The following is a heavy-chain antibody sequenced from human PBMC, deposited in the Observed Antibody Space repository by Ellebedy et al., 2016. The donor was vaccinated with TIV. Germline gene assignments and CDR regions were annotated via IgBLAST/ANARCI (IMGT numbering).Heavy chain of an antibody. CDR1: GFTFSNYS. CDR3: SRVIAAVMY. D-gene: IGHD6-13*01. V-gene: IGHV3-21*01. Sequence: GESLKISCAGAGFTFSNYSMNWVRKAPGKGLEWVASITGSSSYMFYSDSVKGRFTISRDNAKNSLYLQMNSLRAEDTAVYYCSRVIAAVMYWGQGTLVTVSS. J-gene: IGHJ4*02. CDR2: ITGSSSYM.